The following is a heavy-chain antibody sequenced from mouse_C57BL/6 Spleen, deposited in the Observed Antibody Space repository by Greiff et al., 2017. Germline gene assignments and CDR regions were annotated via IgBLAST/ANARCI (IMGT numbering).Heavy chain of an antibody. CDR1: GYTFTSYW. V-gene: IGHV1-59*01. J-gene: IGHJ3*01. CDR3: ARSGGYYEFAY. CDR2: IDPSDSYT. D-gene: IGHD2-3*01. Sequence: QVHVKQPGAELVRPGTSVKLSCKASGYTFTSYWMHWVKQRPGQGLEWIGVIDPSDSYTNYNQKFKGKATLTVDTSSSTAYMQLSSLTSEDSAVYYCARSGGYYEFAYWGQGTLVTVSA.